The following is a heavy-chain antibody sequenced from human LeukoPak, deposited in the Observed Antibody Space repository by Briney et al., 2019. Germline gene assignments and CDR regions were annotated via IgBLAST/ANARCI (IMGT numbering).Heavy chain of an antibody. CDR1: GFTFSSYA. V-gene: IGHV3-30*04. Sequence: GGSLRLSCAASGFTFSSYAMHWVRQAPGKGLEWVAVISYDGSNKYYADSVKGRFTISRDNSKNTLYLQMNSLRAEDTAVYYCAKGPIPGYSSGWYYYWGQGTLVTVSS. D-gene: IGHD6-19*01. CDR2: ISYDGSNK. CDR3: AKGPIPGYSSGWYYY. J-gene: IGHJ4*02.